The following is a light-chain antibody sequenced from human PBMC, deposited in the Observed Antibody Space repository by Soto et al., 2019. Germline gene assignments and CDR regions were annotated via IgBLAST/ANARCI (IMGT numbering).Light chain of an antibody. Sequence: QAVLTQPTSLSASPGASARFTCTLRSGINVGSYKIYWYQQKPGSPPRYLLRYKSDSDKQQGSGVPSRFSGAKDASTNAGLLLISGLQSEDEADYYCAIWYSSTWVFGGGTKLTVL. J-gene: IGLJ3*02. CDR2: YKSDSDK. CDR1: SGINVGSYK. CDR3: AIWYSSTWV. V-gene: IGLV5-39*01.